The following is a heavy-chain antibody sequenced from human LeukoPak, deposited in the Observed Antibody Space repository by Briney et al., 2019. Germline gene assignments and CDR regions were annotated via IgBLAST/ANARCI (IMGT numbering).Heavy chain of an antibody. CDR3: ARDRDCSSTSCYWTYYYGMDV. CDR2: ISAYNGNT. D-gene: IGHD2-2*01. CDR1: GYTFTSYG. Sequence: ASVKVSCKASGYTFTSYGISWVRQAPGQGLEWMGWISAYNGNTNYAQKLQGRVTMTTDTSTSTAYMELRSLRSDDTAVYYCARDRDCSSTSCYWTYYYGMDVWGQGTTVTVSS. V-gene: IGHV1-18*01. J-gene: IGHJ6*02.